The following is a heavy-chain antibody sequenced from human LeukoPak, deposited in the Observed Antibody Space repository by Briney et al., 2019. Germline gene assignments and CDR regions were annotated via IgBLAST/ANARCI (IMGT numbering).Heavy chain of an antibody. J-gene: IGHJ4*02. CDR3: ERDLGRDRYFDS. V-gene: IGHV3-48*04. CDR1: GFTFSAYP. CDR2: ISGGSDTI. D-gene: IGHD5-24*01. Sequence: GGSLRLSCAASGFTFSAYPMNWVRQAPGKGLEWVSYISGGSDTIHYADSVKGRFTISRDNAKDSLYLQMNSLRAEDTAVYYCERDLGRDRYFDSWGQGTLVTVSS.